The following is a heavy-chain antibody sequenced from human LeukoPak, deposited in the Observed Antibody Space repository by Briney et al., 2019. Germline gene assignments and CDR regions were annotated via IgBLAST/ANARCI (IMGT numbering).Heavy chain of an antibody. CDR1: GFTFSSYA. J-gene: IGHJ4*02. Sequence: PGGSLRLSCAASGFTFSSYAMSWVRQAPGKGLEWVSAISGSGGSTYYADSVKGRFTISRDNYKNTLYLQMNSLRAEDTAVYYCVVARKQKDIVATILGERVPFDYWGQGTLVTVSS. CDR3: VVARKQKDIVATILGERVPFDY. V-gene: IGHV3-23*01. D-gene: IGHD5-12*01. CDR2: ISGSGGST.